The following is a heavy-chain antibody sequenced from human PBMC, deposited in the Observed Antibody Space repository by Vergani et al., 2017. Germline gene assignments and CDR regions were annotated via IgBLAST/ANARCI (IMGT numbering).Heavy chain of an antibody. D-gene: IGHD4-17*01. CDR3: TSDGDEVGAFDI. J-gene: IGHJ3*02. CDR2: ISSSSSYT. CDR1: GFTFSDYY. V-gene: IGHV3-11*05. Sequence: QVQLVESGGGLVKPGGSLRLSCAASGFTFSDYYMSWIRQAPGKGLEWVSYISSSSSYTNYADSVKGRFTISRDNAKNSLYLQMNSLKTEDTAVYYCTSDGDEVGAFDIWGQGTMVTVSS.